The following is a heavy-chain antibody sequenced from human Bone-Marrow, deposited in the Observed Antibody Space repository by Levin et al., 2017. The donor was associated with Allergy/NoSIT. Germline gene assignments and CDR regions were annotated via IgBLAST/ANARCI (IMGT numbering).Heavy chain of an antibody. CDR2: ISSSSSYI. D-gene: IGHD3-3*01. V-gene: IGHV3-21*01. CDR3: AREVTIFGVVTVPYYFDY. CDR1: GFTFSSYS. Sequence: GGSLRLSCAASGFTFSSYSMNWVRQAPGKGLEWVSSISSSSSYIYYADSVKGRFTISRDNAKNSLYLQMNSLRAEDTAVYYCAREVTIFGVVTVPYYFDYWGQGTLVTVSS. J-gene: IGHJ4*02.